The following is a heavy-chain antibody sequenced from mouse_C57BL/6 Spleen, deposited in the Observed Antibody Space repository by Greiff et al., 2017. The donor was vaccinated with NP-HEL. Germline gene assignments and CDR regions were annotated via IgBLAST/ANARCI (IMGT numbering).Heavy chain of an antibody. CDR1: GYTFTG. CDR2: ILPGSGST. D-gene: IGHD1-1*01. V-gene: IGHV1-9*01. Sequence: QVQLQQSGAELMKPGASVKLSCKATGYTFTGLEWIGEILPGSGSTNYNEKFKGKATFTADTSSNTAYMQLSSLTTEDSAIYYCARWGYYGSYYAMDYWGQGTSVTVSS. J-gene: IGHJ4*01. CDR3: ARWGYYGSYYAMDY.